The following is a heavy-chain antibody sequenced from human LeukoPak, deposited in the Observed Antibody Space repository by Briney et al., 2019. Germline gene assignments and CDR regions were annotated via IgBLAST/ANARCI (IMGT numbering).Heavy chain of an antibody. D-gene: IGHD1-26*01. J-gene: IGHJ4*02. Sequence: SETLSLTCTVSGGSISSSSVYWGWIRQPPGKGLEWIATISHSGSTTSYNPSLKSRVTISVDTSKNQFSLKLNSVTAADTAVYYCVRRTSGSYSDYWGQGTLVTVSS. V-gene: IGHV4-39*01. CDR3: VRRTSGSYSDY. CDR1: GGSISSSSVY. CDR2: ISHSGSTT.